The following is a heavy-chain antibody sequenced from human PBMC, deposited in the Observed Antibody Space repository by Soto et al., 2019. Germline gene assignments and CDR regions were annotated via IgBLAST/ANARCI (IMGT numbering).Heavy chain of an antibody. Sequence: GGSLRLSCAASGFTFSSYAMRLVRQAPGKGLECVSAISGSGGSTYYADSVKGRFTISRDNSKITLYLQMNSLRAEDTAVYYCAKSYSYCSSTSCQIFDPWGQGTLVTVSS. CDR1: GFTFSSYA. CDR3: AKSYSYCSSTSCQIFDP. V-gene: IGHV3-23*01. CDR2: ISGSGGST. D-gene: IGHD2-2*01. J-gene: IGHJ5*02.